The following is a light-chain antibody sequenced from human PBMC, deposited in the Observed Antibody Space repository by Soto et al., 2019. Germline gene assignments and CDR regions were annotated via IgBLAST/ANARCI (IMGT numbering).Light chain of an antibody. CDR2: WAS. V-gene: IGKV4-1*01. Sequence: EIVVTQSTLSLPVTPGEPASISCRSSQSLLHSNGYNYLDWYQQKPAQPPKLLIYWASTRESGVPDRFSGSGSGTDFTLTIISLQAEDVAVYYCQQYYSTPLTFGPGTKVDIK. CDR3: QQYYSTPLT. CDR1: QSLLHSNGYNY. J-gene: IGKJ3*01.